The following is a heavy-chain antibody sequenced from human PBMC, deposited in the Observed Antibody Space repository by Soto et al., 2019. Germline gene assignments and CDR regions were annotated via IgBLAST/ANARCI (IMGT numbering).Heavy chain of an antibody. J-gene: IGHJ6*02. D-gene: IGHD2-21*02. CDR3: ARDHLILPAHDFFYGSDV. CDR2: IPQDAVDG. V-gene: IGHV3-7*03. CDR1: GFMFSMYS. Sequence: DVKLVESGGGLVQPGDSLRLSCEVSGFMFSMYSMSWVRQTPGKGLEWVAKIPQDAVDGHYADSVKGRFTISRDNGKNSLYRQMNNLRAEDTAVYYCARDHLILPAHDFFYGSDVWGRGATVTVSS.